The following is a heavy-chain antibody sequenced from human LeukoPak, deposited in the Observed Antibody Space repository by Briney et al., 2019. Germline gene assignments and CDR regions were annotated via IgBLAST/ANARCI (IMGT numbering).Heavy chain of an antibody. CDR2: INHSGST. CDR1: GGSFSGYY. J-gene: IGHJ4*02. Sequence: PSETLSLTCAVYGGSFSGYYWSWIRQPPGKGLEWIGEINHSGSTNYNPSLKSRVTISVDTSKNQFSLKLSSVTAADTAVYCCARLGGGSFGIDYWGQGTLVTVSS. V-gene: IGHV4-34*01. D-gene: IGHD1-26*01. CDR3: ARLGGGSFGIDY.